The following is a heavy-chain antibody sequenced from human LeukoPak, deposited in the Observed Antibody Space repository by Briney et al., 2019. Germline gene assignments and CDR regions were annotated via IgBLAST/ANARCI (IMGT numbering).Heavy chain of an antibody. Sequence: VASVKVSCKASGYTFTGYYMHWVRQAPGQGLEWMGWINPHSGGTNFAQKFQGRVTMTRDTSISTAYMELSRLRSDDTAVYYCARDGEWLRPRSKLGYWGQGTLVTVSS. V-gene: IGHV1-2*02. CDR2: INPHSGGT. CDR1: GYTFTGYY. CDR3: ARDGEWLRPRSKLGY. J-gene: IGHJ4*02. D-gene: IGHD5-12*01.